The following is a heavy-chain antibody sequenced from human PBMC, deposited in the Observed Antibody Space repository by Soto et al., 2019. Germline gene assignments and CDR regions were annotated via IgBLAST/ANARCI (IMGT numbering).Heavy chain of an antibody. CDR1: GASISSSNW. CDR3: ARTSYYDSRGYYNIDF. Sequence: SETLSLTCAVSGASISSSNWWTWVRQSPGKGLEWIGEIHHSETTNYNPSLNSRVSISVDKSKNQFSLKLTSVTAADTADYYCARTSYYDSRGYYNIDFWGQGTTVTVSS. D-gene: IGHD3-22*01. CDR2: IHHSETT. J-gene: IGHJ6*02. V-gene: IGHV4-4*02.